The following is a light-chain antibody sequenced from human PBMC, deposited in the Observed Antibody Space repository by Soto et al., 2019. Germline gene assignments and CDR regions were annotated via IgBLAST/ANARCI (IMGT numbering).Light chain of an antibody. CDR1: SSDVGGYNY. CDR2: EVS. CDR3: SSYTSSSTLEGV. V-gene: IGLV2-14*01. Sequence: QSVLTQPASVSGSPGQSITISCTGTSSDVGGYNYVSWYQQHPGKAPKLMIYEVSYRPSGVSNRFSGSKSGNTASLTISGLQAEDEADYYCSSYTSSSTLEGVFGTGTKVTVL. J-gene: IGLJ1*01.